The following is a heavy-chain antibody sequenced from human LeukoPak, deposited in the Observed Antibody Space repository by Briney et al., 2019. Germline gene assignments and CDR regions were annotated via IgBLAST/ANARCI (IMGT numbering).Heavy chain of an antibody. D-gene: IGHD6-13*01. J-gene: IGHJ6*03. V-gene: IGHV3-48*04. CDR1: GFTFSSYW. CDR2: ISSSSSTI. CDR3: ARMHTSSRPHHFMDV. Sequence: PGGSLRLSCSASGFTFSSYWMSWVRQAPGKGLEWVSYISSSSSTIYYADSVKGRFTISRDNAKNSLYVQMNSLRAEDTALYYCARMHTSSRPHHFMDVWGRGTTVTVSS.